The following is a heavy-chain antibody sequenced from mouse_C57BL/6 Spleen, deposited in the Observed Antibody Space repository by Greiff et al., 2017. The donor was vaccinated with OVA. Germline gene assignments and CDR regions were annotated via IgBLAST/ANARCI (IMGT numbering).Heavy chain of an antibody. Sequence: QVQLQQPGAELVRPGSSVKLSCKASGYTFTSYWMHWVKQRPIQGLEWIGNIDPSDSETHYNQKFKDKATLTVDKSSSTAYMQLSSLTSEDSAVYYCARGDDGSLDYWGQGTTLTVSS. J-gene: IGHJ2*01. CDR2: IDPSDSET. D-gene: IGHD2-3*01. V-gene: IGHV1-52*01. CDR1: GYTFTSYW. CDR3: ARGDDGSLDY.